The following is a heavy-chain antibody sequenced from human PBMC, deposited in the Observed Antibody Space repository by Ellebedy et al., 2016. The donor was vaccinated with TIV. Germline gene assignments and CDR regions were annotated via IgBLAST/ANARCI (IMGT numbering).Heavy chain of an antibody. V-gene: IGHV3-7*01. CDR1: GFSFSSYW. CDR3: ARDKVEGPTTFNY. CDR2: IKQDGSER. J-gene: IGHJ4*02. Sequence: GESLKISXAASGFSFSSYWMSWVRQAPGKGPEWVANIKQDGSERYYVDSVKDRFPISRDNAKSSLYLQMNSLRAEDTAVYYCARDKVEGPTTFNYWGQGALVTVSS. D-gene: IGHD1-26*01.